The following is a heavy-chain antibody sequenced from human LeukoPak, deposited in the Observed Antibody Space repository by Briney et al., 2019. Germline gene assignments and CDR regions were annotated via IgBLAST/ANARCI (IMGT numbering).Heavy chain of an antibody. Sequence: SETLSLTCTASGGSISSYYWSWIRQPPGKGLEWIGYIYYSGSTNYNPSLKSRVTISVDTSKNQFSLKLSSVTAADTAVYYCARLPDYGDAFDYWGQGTLVTVSS. CDR2: IYYSGST. V-gene: IGHV4-59*08. D-gene: IGHD4-17*01. CDR3: ARLPDYGDAFDY. J-gene: IGHJ4*02. CDR1: GGSISSYY.